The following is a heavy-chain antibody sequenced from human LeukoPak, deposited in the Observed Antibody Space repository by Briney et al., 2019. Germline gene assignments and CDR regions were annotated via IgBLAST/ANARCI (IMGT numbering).Heavy chain of an antibody. V-gene: IGHV3-9*01. CDR1: GFTFDDYA. CDR3: AKDSGSYYVGGAFDY. J-gene: IGHJ4*02. CDR2: ISWNSGSI. D-gene: IGHD1-26*01. Sequence: GGSLRLSCAASGFTFDDYATHWVRQAPGKGLEWVSGISWNSGSIGYADSVKGRFTISRDNAKNSLYLQMNSLRAEDTALYYCAKDSGSYYVGGAFDYWGQGTLVTVSS.